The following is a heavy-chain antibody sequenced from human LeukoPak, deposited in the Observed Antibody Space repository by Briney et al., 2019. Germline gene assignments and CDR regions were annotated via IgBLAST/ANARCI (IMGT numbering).Heavy chain of an antibody. J-gene: IGHJ6*02. Sequence: ASVKVSCKASGYTFTSYGISWVRQAPGQGLEWMGWISAYNGNTNYAQRLQGRVTMTTDTSTSTAYMELRSLRSDDTAVYYCARDPPMVRGVIPNPYYYGMDVWGQGTTVTVSS. CDR1: GYTFTSYG. D-gene: IGHD3-10*01. CDR3: ARDPPMVRGVIPNPYYYGMDV. V-gene: IGHV1-18*01. CDR2: ISAYNGNT.